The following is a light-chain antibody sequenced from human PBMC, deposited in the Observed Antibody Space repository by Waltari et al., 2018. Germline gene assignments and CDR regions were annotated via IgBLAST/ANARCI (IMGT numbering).Light chain of an antibody. V-gene: IGLV2-14*03. Sequence: QSGLTQPASVSGSPGQSITISCTGTRSDIGYYNFVSWYQQHPGKAPKLVIFDVSRWPSGVSHRFSGSKSGNTAALTISGLQADDEAAYYCASYTSANTVLFGGGTKVTVL. CDR2: DVS. CDR3: ASYTSANTVL. CDR1: RSDIGYYNF. J-gene: IGLJ2*01.